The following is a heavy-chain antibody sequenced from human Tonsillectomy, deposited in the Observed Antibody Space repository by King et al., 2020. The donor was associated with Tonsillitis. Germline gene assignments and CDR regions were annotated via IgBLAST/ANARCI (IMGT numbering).Heavy chain of an antibody. CDR2: IYYSGST. J-gene: IGHJ3*02. V-gene: IGHV4-30-4*01. CDR3: ARNRSGSGYSGDAFDI. Sequence: VQLQESGPGLVKPSQTLSLTCTVSGGSISSGDYYWNWIRQPPGKGLEWIGNIYYSGSTYYNPSLKSRVTISVDTSKNQFSLKLSSVAAEDTAVYYCARNRSGSGYSGDAFDIWGQGTMVTVSS. D-gene: IGHD3-3*01. CDR1: GGSISSGDYY.